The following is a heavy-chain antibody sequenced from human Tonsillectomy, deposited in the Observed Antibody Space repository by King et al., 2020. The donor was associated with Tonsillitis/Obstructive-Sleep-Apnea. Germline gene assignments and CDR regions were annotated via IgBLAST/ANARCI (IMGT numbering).Heavy chain of an antibody. Sequence: VQLVESGGGVVRPGWSLSLSCAASGFTFSAFAMHWVRQAPGKGLEWVAVISHDGQNIYYADSVRGRFTITRDTSENILYLQMTSLRPEDTATYYCARGGTQQLVFGYYFFTSWGQGTPVTVSS. J-gene: IGHJ1*01. V-gene: IGHV3-30*04. CDR1: GFTFSAFA. D-gene: IGHD6-13*01. CDR3: ARGGTQQLVFGYYFFTS. CDR2: ISHDGQNI.